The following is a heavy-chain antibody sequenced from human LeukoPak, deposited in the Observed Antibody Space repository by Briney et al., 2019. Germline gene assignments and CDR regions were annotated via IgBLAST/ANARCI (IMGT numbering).Heavy chain of an antibody. CDR3: AKTGYGGNPFDS. D-gene: IGHD4-23*01. V-gene: IGHV4-4*09. CDR2: IYNSGST. Sequence: KASETLSLTCTVSGGSISSYYWSWIRQPPGKGLEWIGCIYNSGSTNYNPSLKSGVTISVDTSKNQFSLKLSSVTAADTAVYYCAKTGYGGNPFDSWGQGTQVTVSS. J-gene: IGHJ4*02. CDR1: GGSISSYY.